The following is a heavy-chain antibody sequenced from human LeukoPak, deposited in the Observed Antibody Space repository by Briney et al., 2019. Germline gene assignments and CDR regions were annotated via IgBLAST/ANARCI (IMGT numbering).Heavy chain of an antibody. J-gene: IGHJ4*02. D-gene: IGHD1-26*01. CDR3: ARQKARGELPEVLFDY. V-gene: IGHV5-51*01. Sequence: GGSLKISCKGSGYSFTSYWIGWVRQMPGKGLEWMGIIYPGDSDTRYSPSFQGQVTISADKSISTAYLQWSSLKASDTAMYYCARQKARGELPEVLFDYWGQGTLVTVSS. CDR1: GYSFTSYW. CDR2: IYPGDSDT.